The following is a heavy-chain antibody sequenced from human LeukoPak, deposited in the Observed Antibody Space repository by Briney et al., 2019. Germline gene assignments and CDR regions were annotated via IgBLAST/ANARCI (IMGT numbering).Heavy chain of an antibody. Sequence: SETLSLTCTVSGGSISNLDYYWTWIRQPAGKRLEWIGRIYTSGGTNYNPSLKSRVTMSVDKSKNQISLKLSSVTAADTAVYYCARDSPCSGGSCYSPGFDPWGQGTLVTVSS. CDR2: IYTSGGT. J-gene: IGHJ5*02. V-gene: IGHV4-4*07. D-gene: IGHD2-15*01. CDR3: ARDSPCSGGSCYSPGFDP. CDR1: GGSISNLDYY.